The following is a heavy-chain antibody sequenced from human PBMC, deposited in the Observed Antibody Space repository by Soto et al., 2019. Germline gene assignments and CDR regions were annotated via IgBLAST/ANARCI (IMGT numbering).Heavy chain of an antibody. V-gene: IGHV4-34*01. D-gene: IGHD2-2*01. CDR1: GGSFSGYY. J-gene: IGHJ4*02. CDR3: ARGGYCSSTSCSNFDY. Sequence: SETLSLTCAVYGGSFSGYYWSWIRQPPGKGLEWIGEINHSGSTNYNPSLKSRVTISVDTSKNQFSLKLSSVTAADTAVYYCARGGYCSSTSCSNFDYWGKGTLVTVSS. CDR2: INHSGST.